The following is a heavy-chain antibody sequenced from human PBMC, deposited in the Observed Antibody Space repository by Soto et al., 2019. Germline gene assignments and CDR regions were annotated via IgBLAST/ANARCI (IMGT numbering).Heavy chain of an antibody. CDR3: ATELGENPASPLDA. Sequence: QGQLVQSGADVKKPGSSVKVSCQASGVTFSSETLGWVRQAPGQGLEWVGGIIPLFGTARSAQKFQGRVTITADESTSTVYMALSSLRSDDTAVYFCATELGENPASPLDAWGQGTLVTVSS. V-gene: IGHV1-69*01. CDR2: IIPLFGTA. CDR1: GVTFSSET. J-gene: IGHJ5*02. D-gene: IGHD3-10*01.